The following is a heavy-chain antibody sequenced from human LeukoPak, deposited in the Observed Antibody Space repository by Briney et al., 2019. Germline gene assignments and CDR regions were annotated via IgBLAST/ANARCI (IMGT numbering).Heavy chain of an antibody. D-gene: IGHD3-10*01. Sequence: ASVKVSCKASGYTFTSYAMNWVRQAPGQGLEWMGWINTNTGNPTYAQGFTGRFVFSLDTSVNTAYLQISSLKAEDTAVYYCARDITMIRGVPPRIRGSDCWGQGTLVTVSS. CDR3: ARDITMIRGVPPRIRGSDC. J-gene: IGHJ4*02. CDR1: GYTFTSYA. CDR2: INTNTGNP. V-gene: IGHV7-4-1*02.